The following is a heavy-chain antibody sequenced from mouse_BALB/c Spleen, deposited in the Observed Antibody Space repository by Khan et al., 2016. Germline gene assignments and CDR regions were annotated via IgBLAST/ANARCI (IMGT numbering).Heavy chain of an antibody. J-gene: IGHJ2*01. D-gene: IGHD1-1*01. V-gene: IGHV1-87*01. CDR2: IYPGDGDT. Sequence: QVQLKESGAELARPGASVKLSCKASGYTFNSYWMQWVKQRPGQGLEWIGAIYPGDGDTRSTQKFKGKATLTADKSSSTAYMQLRSLASEDSAVYYCARRVCYGPVFDWGQGTTLTVSS. CDR3: ARRVCYGPVFD. CDR1: GYTFNSYW.